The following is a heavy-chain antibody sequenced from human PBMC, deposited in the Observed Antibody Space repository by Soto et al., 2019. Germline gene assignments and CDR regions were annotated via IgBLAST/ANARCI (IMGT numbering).Heavy chain of an antibody. CDR3: ARFPVYYYYYMDV. J-gene: IGHJ6*03. Sequence: SETLSLTCTVSGGSLSSGGYYWSWIRQHPGKGLEWIGYIYYSGSTYYNPSLKSRVTISVDTSKNQFSLKLSSVTAADTAVYYCARFPVYYYYYMDVWAKGTTVTVSS. V-gene: IGHV4-31*03. CDR2: IYYSGST. CDR1: GGSLSSGGYY.